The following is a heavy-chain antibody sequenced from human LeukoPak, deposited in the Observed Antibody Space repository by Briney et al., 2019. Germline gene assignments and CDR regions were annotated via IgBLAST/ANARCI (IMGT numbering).Heavy chain of an antibody. J-gene: IGHJ4*02. D-gene: IGHD5-18*01. CDR1: GGTFSNYA. CDR2: IIPIFGTA. V-gene: IGHV1-69*01. Sequence: SVKVSCKASGGTFSNYAISWVRQAPGQGLEWMGGIIPIFGTANYAQKFQGRVTITADESTSTAYMELSSLRSEDTAVYYCARGVQLWGPLDYWGQGTLVTVSS. CDR3: ARGVQLWGPLDY.